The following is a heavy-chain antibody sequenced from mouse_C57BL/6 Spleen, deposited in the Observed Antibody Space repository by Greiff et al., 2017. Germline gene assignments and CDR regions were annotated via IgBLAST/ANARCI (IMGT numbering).Heavy chain of an antibody. CDR2: IDPEDGDT. V-gene: IGHV14-1*01. CDR3: TPEGITTVEGDY. J-gene: IGHJ2*01. Sequence: VQLQQSGAELVRPGASVKLSCTASGFNIKDYYMHWVKQRPEQGLEWIGRIDPEDGDTEYAPKFQGKATMTADTSSNTAYLQLSSLTSADTAVYYSTPEGITTVEGDYWGQGTTLTVSS. D-gene: IGHD1-1*01. CDR1: GFNIKDYY.